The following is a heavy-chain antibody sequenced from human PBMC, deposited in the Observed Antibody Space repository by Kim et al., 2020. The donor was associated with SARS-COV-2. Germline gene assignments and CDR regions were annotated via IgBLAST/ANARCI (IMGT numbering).Heavy chain of an antibody. V-gene: IGHV4-31*02. CDR3: ARGMDSSSWYYYYYGMDV. J-gene: IGHJ6*02. D-gene: IGHD6-13*01. Sequence: RRVTISVDTSKNQFSLKLSSVTAADTAVYYCARGMDSSSWYYYYYGMDVWGQGTTVTVSS.